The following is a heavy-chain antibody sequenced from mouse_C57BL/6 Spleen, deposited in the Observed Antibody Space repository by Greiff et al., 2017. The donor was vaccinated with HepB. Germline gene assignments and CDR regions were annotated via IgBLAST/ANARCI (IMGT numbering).Heavy chain of an antibody. D-gene: IGHD1-1*01. Sequence: VQLQQSGAELVRPGSSVKLSCKASGYTFTSYWMHWVKQRPIQGLEWIGNIDPSDSETHYNQKFKDKATLTVDKSSSPAYMQLSSLTSEDSAVYYCARDYYGSDWYFDVWGTGTTVTVSA. V-gene: IGHV1-52*01. CDR3: ARDYYGSDWYFDV. CDR2: IDPSDSET. J-gene: IGHJ1*03. CDR1: GYTFTSYW.